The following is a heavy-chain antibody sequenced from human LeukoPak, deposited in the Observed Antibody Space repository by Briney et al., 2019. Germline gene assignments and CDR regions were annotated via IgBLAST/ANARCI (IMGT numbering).Heavy chain of an antibody. J-gene: IGHJ5*02. Sequence: PSQTLSLTCAVSGGSISSGGYSWSWIRQPPGKGLEWIGYIYYSGSTYYNPSLKSRVTISVDTSKNQFSLKLSSVTAADTAVYYCARRYCTSTSCIRFDPWGQGTLVTVSS. CDR3: ARRYCTSTSCIRFDP. CDR2: IYYSGST. D-gene: IGHD2-2*01. CDR1: GGSISSGGYS. V-gene: IGHV4-31*11.